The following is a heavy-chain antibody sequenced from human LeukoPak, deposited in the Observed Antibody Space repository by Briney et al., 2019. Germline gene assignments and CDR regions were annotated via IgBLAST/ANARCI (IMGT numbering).Heavy chain of an antibody. CDR2: INHSGST. D-gene: IGHD2-2*01. Sequence: SETLSLTCAVYGGSFSGYYWSWIRQPPGKGLEWIGEINHSGSTNYNPSLKSRVTISVDTSKNQFSLKLSSVTAADTAVYYCARGSLVPATLEYWGQGTTVTVSS. V-gene: IGHV4-34*01. CDR3: ARGSLVPATLEY. J-gene: IGHJ6*02. CDR1: GGSFSGYY.